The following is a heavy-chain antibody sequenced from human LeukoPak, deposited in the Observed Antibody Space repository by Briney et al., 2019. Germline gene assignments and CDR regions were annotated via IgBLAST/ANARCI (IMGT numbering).Heavy chain of an antibody. Sequence: GGSLRLSCAASGFTLSSYAMSWVRQTPGKGLECVSTIKDSDGRTYYADSVEGRFTISRDNSTNTLYLQMNSLRAGDTAIYYCAKSGNTETVDYWGQGTLVTVSS. V-gene: IGHV3-23*01. D-gene: IGHD6-25*01. CDR1: GFTLSSYA. CDR3: AKSGNTETVDY. CDR2: IKDSDGRT. J-gene: IGHJ4*02.